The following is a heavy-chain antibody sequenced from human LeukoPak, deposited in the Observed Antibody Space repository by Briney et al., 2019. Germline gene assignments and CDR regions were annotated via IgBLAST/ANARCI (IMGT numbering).Heavy chain of an antibody. CDR1: GYTFTSYG. D-gene: IGHD4-17*01. J-gene: IGHJ3*02. V-gene: IGHV1-18*01. CDR2: ISAYNGNT. Sequence: GASVKVSCKASGYTFTSYGISWVRQAPGQGLEWMGWISAYNGNTNYAQKFQGRVTMTRDTSISTAYMELSRLRSDDTAVYYCARPSYGDYAFDIWGQGTMVTVSS. CDR3: ARPSYGDYAFDI.